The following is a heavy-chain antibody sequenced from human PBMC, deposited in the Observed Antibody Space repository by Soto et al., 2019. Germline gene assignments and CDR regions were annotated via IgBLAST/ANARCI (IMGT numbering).Heavy chain of an antibody. CDR1: GGSISSYY. Sequence: PSETLSLTCTVSGGSISSYYWSWIRQPPGKGLEWIGYIYYSGSTNYNPSLKSRVTISVDTSKNQFSLKLSSVTAADTALYYCARGATTGTRANWFDPWGQGTLVTVSS. CDR2: IYYSGST. J-gene: IGHJ5*02. D-gene: IGHD1-1*01. CDR3: ARGATTGTRANWFDP. V-gene: IGHV4-59*01.